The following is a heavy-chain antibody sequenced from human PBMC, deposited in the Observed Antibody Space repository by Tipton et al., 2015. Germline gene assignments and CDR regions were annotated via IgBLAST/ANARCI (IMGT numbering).Heavy chain of an antibody. J-gene: IGHJ4*02. V-gene: IGHV3-9*01. D-gene: IGHD3-9*01. CDR2: ISWNSGNT. Sequence: SLRLSCAASGFKFETFAMHWVRQAPGKGLEWVSGISWNSGNTGYADSVKGRFTISRDNAKNSLYLQMNSLRSEDTALYYCAKEGSGYYIDYWGQGTLVTVSS. CDR3: AKEGSGYYIDY. CDR1: GFKFETFA.